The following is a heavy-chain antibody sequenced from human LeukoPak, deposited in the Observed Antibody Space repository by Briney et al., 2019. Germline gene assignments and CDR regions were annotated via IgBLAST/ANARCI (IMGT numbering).Heavy chain of an antibody. J-gene: IGHJ4*02. D-gene: IGHD2-2*01. V-gene: IGHV1-46*03. CDR3: ARVFGSTSSPDY. CDR2: INPSGGST. CDR1: GYTFTSYY. Sequence: GSVEVSCKASGYTFTSYYMHWVRQAPGQGLEWMGIINPSGGSTSYAQKFQGRVTMTRDTSTSTVYMELSSLRSEDTAVYYCARVFGSTSSPDYWGQGTLVTVSS.